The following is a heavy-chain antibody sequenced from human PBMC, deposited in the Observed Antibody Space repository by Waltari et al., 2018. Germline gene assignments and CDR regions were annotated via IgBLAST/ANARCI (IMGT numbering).Heavy chain of an antibody. V-gene: IGHV7-4-1*02. CDR2: INTNTGNP. J-gene: IGHJ4*02. CDR1: GYTFPSYA. D-gene: IGHD3-10*01. Sequence: QVQLVQSGSELKKPGASVKGSSSASGYTFPSYAMTCVRRAPGQGLEWMGWINTNTGNPTYAQGFTGRFVFSVDTSVSTAYLQISSLKAEDTAVYYCARGQRFGEFYYFDYWGQGTLVTVSS. CDR3: ARGQRFGEFYYFDY.